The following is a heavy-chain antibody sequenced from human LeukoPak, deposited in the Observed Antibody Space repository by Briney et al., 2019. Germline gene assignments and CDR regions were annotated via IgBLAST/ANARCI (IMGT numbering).Heavy chain of an antibody. CDR1: GFTFSSYA. J-gene: IGHJ6*02. D-gene: IGHD6-13*01. CDR2: ISGSGGST. CDR3: VKDLPSIAAADDYYYYGMDV. Sequence: GGSLRLSCAASGFTFSSYAMSWVRQAPGKGLEWVSAISGSGGSTYYADSVKGRFTISRDNSKNTLYLQMNSLRAEDTAVYYCVKDLPSIAAADDYYYYGMDVWGQGTTVTVSS. V-gene: IGHV3-23*01.